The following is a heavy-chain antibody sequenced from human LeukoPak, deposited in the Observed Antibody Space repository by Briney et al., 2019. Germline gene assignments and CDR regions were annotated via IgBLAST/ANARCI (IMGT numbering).Heavy chain of an antibody. Sequence: SETLSLTCTVSGGSISSSSYYWGWIRQPPGKGLEWIGTMYYSESSYCNPSLKTRVTISVDTSKNQFSLKLSSVTAADTAVYYCARLLNPPQAIDYWGQGTLVTASS. V-gene: IGHV4-39*01. CDR2: MYYSESS. D-gene: IGHD2-2*01. CDR3: ARLLNPPQAIDY. J-gene: IGHJ4*02. CDR1: GGSISSSSYY.